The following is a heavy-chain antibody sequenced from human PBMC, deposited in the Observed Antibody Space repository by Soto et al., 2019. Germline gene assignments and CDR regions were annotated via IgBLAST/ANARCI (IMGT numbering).Heavy chain of an antibody. CDR3: ARVHGDYGYFDY. CDR1: GGTFSSYA. CDR2: IIPIFGTA. V-gene: IGHV1-69*13. Sequence: ASVKVSCKASGGTFSSYAISWVRQAPGQGLEWMGGIIPIFGTANYAQKFRGRVTITADESTSTAYMELSSLRSEDTAVYYCARVHGDYGYFDYWGQGTLVTVSS. J-gene: IGHJ4*02. D-gene: IGHD4-17*01.